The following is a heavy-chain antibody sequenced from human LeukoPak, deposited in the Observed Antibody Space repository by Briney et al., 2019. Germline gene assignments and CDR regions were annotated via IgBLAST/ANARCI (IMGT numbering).Heavy chain of an antibody. CDR1: GFTFSSYE. J-gene: IGHJ3*02. D-gene: IGHD1-7*01. CDR2: ISSSGSTI. V-gene: IGHV3-48*03. CDR3: ARDQENYGGAFDI. Sequence: PGGSLRLSCAASGFTFSSYEMNWVRQAPGKGLEWVSYISSSGSTIYYADSVKGRFTISRDNAKNSLYLQMNSLRAEDTAVYYCARDQENYGGAFDIWGQGTMVTVSS.